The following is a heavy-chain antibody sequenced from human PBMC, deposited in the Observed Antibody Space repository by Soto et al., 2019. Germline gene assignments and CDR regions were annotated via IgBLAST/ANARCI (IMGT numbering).Heavy chain of an antibody. CDR2: IIPIFGTA. V-gene: IGHV1-69*06. CDR3: ARAPKGDSSGYYYRDYYYYGMDV. Sequence: RASVKVSCKASGGTFSSYAISWVRQAPGQGLEWMGGIIPIFGTANYAQKFQGRVTITADKSTSTAYMELSSLRSEDTAVYYCARAPKGDSSGYYYRDYYYYGMDVWGQGTTVTVSS. D-gene: IGHD3-22*01. CDR1: GGTFSSYA. J-gene: IGHJ6*02.